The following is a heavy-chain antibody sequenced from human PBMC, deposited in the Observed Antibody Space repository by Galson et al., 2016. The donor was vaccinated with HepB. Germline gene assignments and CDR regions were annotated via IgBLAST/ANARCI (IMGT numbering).Heavy chain of an antibody. CDR2: IYHTGST. D-gene: IGHD5-18*01. Sequence: ETLSLTCAVSGGSISSHNWWTWVRQPPGKGLEWIGDIYHTGSTNYNPSLKSRVTISVDTSKNQFSLKLSSVTAADTAVYYCARDGYSYGEFDYWGQGTLVTVSS. V-gene: IGHV4-4*02. J-gene: IGHJ4*02. CDR3: ARDGYSYGEFDY. CDR1: GGSISSHNW.